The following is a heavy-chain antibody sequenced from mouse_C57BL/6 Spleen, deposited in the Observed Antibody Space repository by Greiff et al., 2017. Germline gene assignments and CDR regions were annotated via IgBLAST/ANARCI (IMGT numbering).Heavy chain of an antibody. CDR3: ARGFTSVVANYFDY. Sequence: EVQLQQSGAELVKPGASVKLSCTASGFNINDYYMHWVKQRTEQGLEWIGRIDPEAGETKYAPKFQGKAPITADTSSNTAYLQHSSLTSEDTAVYYWARGFTSVVANYFDYWGQGTTLTVSS. V-gene: IGHV14-2*01. J-gene: IGHJ2*01. CDR1: GFNINDYY. CDR2: IDPEAGET. D-gene: IGHD1-1*01.